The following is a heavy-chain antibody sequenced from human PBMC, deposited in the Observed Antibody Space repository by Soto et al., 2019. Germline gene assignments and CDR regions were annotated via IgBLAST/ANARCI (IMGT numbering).Heavy chain of an antibody. CDR1: GFTFSSYW. CDR3: ARDSVRGSGYYSGYDFWGSRQPPPDSYWYFDL. Sequence: GGSLRLSCAASGFTFSSYWMSWVRQAPGKGLEWVANIKQDGSEKYYVDSVKGRFTISRDNAKNSLYLQMNSLRAEDTAVYYCARDSVRGSGYYSGYDFWGSRQPPPDSYWYFDLWGRGTLVTVSS. V-gene: IGHV3-7*01. CDR2: IKQDGSEK. D-gene: IGHD5-12*01. J-gene: IGHJ2*01.